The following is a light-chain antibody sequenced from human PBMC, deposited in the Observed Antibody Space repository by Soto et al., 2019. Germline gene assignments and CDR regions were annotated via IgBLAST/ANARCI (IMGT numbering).Light chain of an antibody. V-gene: IGKV3-15*01. CDR3: QQYNNWPPWT. CDR2: DAS. Sequence: EIVMTQSPATLSGSPGERATLSCRASQRVSRNLAWYQQKPGQAPRLLIYDASTRATGIPDRFSGSGSETEFTLTISSLQSEDYAIYYCQQYNNWPPWTFGQGTKVDIK. CDR1: QRVSRN. J-gene: IGKJ1*01.